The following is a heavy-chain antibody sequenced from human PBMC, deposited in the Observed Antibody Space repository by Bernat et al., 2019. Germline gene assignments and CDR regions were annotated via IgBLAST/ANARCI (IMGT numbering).Heavy chain of an antibody. Sequence: QVTLKESGPVLVKPTETLTLTCTVSGFSLSTARMGVSWIRQPPGKALEWLAHIFSNDEKSYSTSLKSRLTISKDTSKSQVVLNLANMDPVDTATYYCARLGYCSSTSCPGYYFDYWGQGTLVTVSS. CDR3: ARLGYCSSTSCPGYYFDY. D-gene: IGHD2-2*01. V-gene: IGHV2-26*01. CDR1: GFSLSTARMG. J-gene: IGHJ4*02. CDR2: IFSNDEK.